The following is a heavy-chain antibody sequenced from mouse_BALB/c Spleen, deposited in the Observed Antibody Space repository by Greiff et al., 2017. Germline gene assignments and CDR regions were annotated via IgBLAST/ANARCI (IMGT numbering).Heavy chain of an antibody. CDR1: GFTFSSYG. CDR2: INSNGGST. CDR3: AREGDVGAMDY. J-gene: IGHJ4*01. D-gene: IGHD3-3*01. Sequence: DVMLVESGGGLVQPGGSLKLSCAASGFTFSSYGMSWVRQTPDKRLELVATINSNGGSTYYPDSVKGRFTISRDNAKNTLYLQMSSLKSEDTAMYYCAREGDVGAMDYWGQGTSVTVSS. V-gene: IGHV5-6-3*01.